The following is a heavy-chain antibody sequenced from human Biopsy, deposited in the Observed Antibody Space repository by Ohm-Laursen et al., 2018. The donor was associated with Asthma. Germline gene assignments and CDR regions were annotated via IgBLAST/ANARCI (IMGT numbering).Heavy chain of an antibody. V-gene: IGHV3-30*18. D-gene: IGHD1-26*01. Sequence: SLRLSCTATGFTFSNYGMHWVRQAPGKGLDWVAVISFDGSNKNYTDSVKGRFTISRDNSRNTLHLQMNSLRAEDTAVYYCAKDVFPGWELRRGPDYWGQGTLGTVSS. CDR2: ISFDGSNK. J-gene: IGHJ4*02. CDR1: GFTFSNYG. CDR3: AKDVFPGWELRRGPDY.